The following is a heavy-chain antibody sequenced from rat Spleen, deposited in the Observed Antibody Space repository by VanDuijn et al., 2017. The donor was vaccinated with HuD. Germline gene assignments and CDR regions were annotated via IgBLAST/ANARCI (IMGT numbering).Heavy chain of an antibody. Sequence: EVQLVESGGGLVQPGRSMKLSCAASGFTFSSFPMAWVRQAPTKGLEWVASITNSGGSTYYPDSVKGRFTISRDNAQNTLYLQMNSLRSEDTATYHCARQHYSAPFDYWGQGVMVTVSS. CDR2: ITNSGGST. J-gene: IGHJ2*01. V-gene: IGHV5-46*01. CDR3: ARQHYSAPFDY. CDR1: GFTFSSFP. D-gene: IGHD1-1*01.